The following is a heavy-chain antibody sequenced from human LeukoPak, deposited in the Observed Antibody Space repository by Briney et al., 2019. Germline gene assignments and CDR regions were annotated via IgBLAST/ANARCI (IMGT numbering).Heavy chain of an antibody. CDR3: AKDLGPGSMATSPGFDY. J-gene: IGHJ4*02. D-gene: IGHD5-24*01. CDR1: GFTLRSYA. CDR2: ISWNSGSI. Sequence: GGSLRLSCAASGFTLRSYAMSWVREAPGKGLEWVSGISWNSGSIGYADSVKGRFTISRDNAKTSLYLQMNSLRAEDTALYYCAKDLGPGSMATSPGFDYWGQGTLVTVSS. V-gene: IGHV3-9*01.